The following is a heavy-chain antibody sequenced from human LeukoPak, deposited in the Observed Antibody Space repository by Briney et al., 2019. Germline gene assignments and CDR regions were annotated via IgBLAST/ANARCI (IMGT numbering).Heavy chain of an antibody. CDR3: ARQYYYDSSGYLLAAGFDY. Sequence: SVKVSCKASGGTFSSYAISWVRQAPGQGLEWMGRIIPIFATASYAQKFQGRVTITTDESTSTAYMELSSLRSEDTAVYYCARQYYYDSSGYLLAAGFDYWGQGTLVTVSS. D-gene: IGHD3-22*01. J-gene: IGHJ4*02. CDR1: GGTFSSYA. CDR2: IIPIFATA. V-gene: IGHV1-69*05.